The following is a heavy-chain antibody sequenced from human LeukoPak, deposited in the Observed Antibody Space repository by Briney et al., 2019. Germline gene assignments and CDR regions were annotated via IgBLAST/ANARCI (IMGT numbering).Heavy chain of an antibody. D-gene: IGHD2-15*01. V-gene: IGHV3-7*01. Sequence: PGGSLRLSCAASGFTFSSYGMHWVRQAPGKGLEWVANIKQDGSEKYYVDSVKGRFTISRDNAKNSLYLQMNSLRAEDTAVYYCARPVVASVNRKTNWFDPWGQGTLVTVSS. CDR3: ARPVVASVNRKTNWFDP. CDR2: IKQDGSEK. J-gene: IGHJ5*02. CDR1: GFTFSSYG.